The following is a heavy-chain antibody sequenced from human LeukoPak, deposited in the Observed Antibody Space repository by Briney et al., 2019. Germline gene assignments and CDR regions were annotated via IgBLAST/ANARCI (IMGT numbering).Heavy chain of an antibody. J-gene: IGHJ4*02. D-gene: IGHD4-23*01. V-gene: IGHV4-61*02. CDR3: ARESGYGGNYDY. CDR2: IYTSGST. CDR1: GGSISSGSYY. Sequence: PSETLSLTCTVSGGSISSGSYYWSWIRQPAGKGLEWIGRIYTSGSTNYNPSLKSRVTISVDTSKNQFSLKLSSVTAADTAVYYCARESGYGGNYDYWGQGTLVTVSS.